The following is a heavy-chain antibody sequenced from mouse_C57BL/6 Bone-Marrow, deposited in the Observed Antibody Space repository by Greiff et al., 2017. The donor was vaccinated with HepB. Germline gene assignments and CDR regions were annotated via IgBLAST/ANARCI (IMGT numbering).Heavy chain of an antibody. V-gene: IGHV1-50*01. CDR2: IDPSDCYT. J-gene: IGHJ4*01. CDR1: GYTFTSYW. Sequence: QVQLQQPGAELVKPGASVKLSCKASGYTFTSYWMQWVKQRPGQGLEWIGEIDPSDCYTNYNQKFKGKATLTVDTSSSTAYMQLSSLTSEDSAVYYCASYGSSYGYAMDYWGQGTSVTVSS. CDR3: ASYGSSYGYAMDY. D-gene: IGHD1-1*01.